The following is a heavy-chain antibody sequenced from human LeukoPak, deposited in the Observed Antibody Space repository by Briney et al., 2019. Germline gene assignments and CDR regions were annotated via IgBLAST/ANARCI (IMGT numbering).Heavy chain of an antibody. D-gene: IGHD6-19*01. CDR3: ARDRVAVSPYYFDY. Sequence: ASVKVSCKASGYTFTGYYIHWVRQAPGQGLEWMGWINPNSGGTNYAQKFQGRVTMTRDTSISTAYMELSRLRSDDTAVYYCARDRVAVSPYYFDYWGQGTLVTVSS. V-gene: IGHV1-2*02. CDR2: INPNSGGT. CDR1: GYTFTGYY. J-gene: IGHJ4*02.